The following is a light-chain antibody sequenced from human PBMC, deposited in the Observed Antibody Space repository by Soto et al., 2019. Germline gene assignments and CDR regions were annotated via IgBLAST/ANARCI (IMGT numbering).Light chain of an antibody. CDR1: QTVSSSF. V-gene: IGKV3-20*01. Sequence: EIVLTQSPGTLYLSPGERATLSCRASQTVSSSFLAWYQQTPGQAPRLLIYAASSRATGIPDRFSGSGSGTDFTLTISRLEPEDFAVYYCQQYGNSPQTFGQGTKVDIK. CDR2: AAS. J-gene: IGKJ1*01. CDR3: QQYGNSPQT.